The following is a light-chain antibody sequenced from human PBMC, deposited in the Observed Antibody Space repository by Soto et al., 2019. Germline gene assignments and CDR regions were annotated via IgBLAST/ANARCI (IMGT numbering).Light chain of an antibody. V-gene: IGKV1-39*01. CDR2: GAS. CDR1: QTISNY. J-gene: IGKJ1*01. Sequence: DIQMTQSPSSLSASVGDRVTITCRASQTISNYLNWYQQRPGKAPKLLIYGASNLQSGVPARFIGSGSGTEYTLTIISLEPEDFACYYCQQSSSAPRTFGQGTKVEIK. CDR3: QQSSSAPRT.